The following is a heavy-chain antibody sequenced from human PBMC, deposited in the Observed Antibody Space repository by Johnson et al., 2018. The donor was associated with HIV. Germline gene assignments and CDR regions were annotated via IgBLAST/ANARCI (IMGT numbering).Heavy chain of an antibody. J-gene: IGHJ3*02. CDR1: GFTFSSNN. CDR2: ISYDGSNK. V-gene: IGHV3-30-3*01. D-gene: IGHD2-15*01. CDR3: ARDRAVAATSGAGAFDI. Sequence: QVQLVESGGGVVQPGRSLRLSCAASGFTFSSNNMSWVRQAPGKGLEWVAVISYDGSNKYYADSVKGRFTISRDNSKNTLYLQMNSLRAEDTAVYYCARDRAVAATSGAGAFDIWGQGTMVTVSS.